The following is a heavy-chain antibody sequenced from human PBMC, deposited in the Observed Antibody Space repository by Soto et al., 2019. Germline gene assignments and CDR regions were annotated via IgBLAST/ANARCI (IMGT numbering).Heavy chain of an antibody. CDR3: ARANYDYVWGSYRHGPFFAY. Sequence: GGSLRLSCAASGFTFSSYWMHWVRQAPGKGLVWVSRINSDGSSTSYADSVKGRFTISRDNAKNTLYLQMNSLRAEDTAVYYCARANYDYVWGSYRHGPFFAYWGQGTLVTVSS. J-gene: IGHJ4*02. V-gene: IGHV3-74*01. D-gene: IGHD3-16*02. CDR1: GFTFSSYW. CDR2: INSDGSST.